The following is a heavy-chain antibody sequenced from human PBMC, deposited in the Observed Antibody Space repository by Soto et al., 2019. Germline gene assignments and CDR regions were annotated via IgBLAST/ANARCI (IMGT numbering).Heavy chain of an antibody. V-gene: IGHV3-23*01. J-gene: IGHJ3*02. Sequence: PVGSLRLSCVASGITFGSRAMSWVRQAPGEGLEWVSTITDSGGDTKYADSVRGRFTISRDNSKSTLYLNLTSVTAADTAVYYCAREKEDDSGDYNAFDIWGQGTVVTVSS. CDR3: AREKEDDSGDYNAFDI. D-gene: IGHD4-17*01. CDR2: ITDSGGDT. CDR1: GITFGSRA.